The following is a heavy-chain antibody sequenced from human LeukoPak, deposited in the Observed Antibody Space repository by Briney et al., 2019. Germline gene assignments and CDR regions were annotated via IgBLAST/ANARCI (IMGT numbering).Heavy chain of an antibody. Sequence: GGSLRLSCAASGFTFSSYWMSWVRQAPGKGLEWVANIKQDGSEKYYVDSVKGRFTISRDNAKNSLYLQMNSLRAEDTALYYCAKVKYSSGWIDAFDIWGQGTMVTVSS. CDR2: IKQDGSEK. CDR3: AKVKYSSGWIDAFDI. CDR1: GFTFSSYW. V-gene: IGHV3-7*03. D-gene: IGHD6-19*01. J-gene: IGHJ3*02.